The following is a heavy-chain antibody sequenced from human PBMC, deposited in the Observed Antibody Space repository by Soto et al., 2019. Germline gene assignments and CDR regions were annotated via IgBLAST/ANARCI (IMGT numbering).Heavy chain of an antibody. CDR3: ARTLDYGHMDV. V-gene: IGHV4-4*09. D-gene: IGHD3-16*01. CDR2: IYRSGST. Sequence: PSXTLSLAFTVSGDSVRNQYWSWIRRPPVRGLEWIGYIYRSGSTKYNPSLKSRLTISVDTSKNQFSLKLSSVTAADTAVYYCARTLDYGHMDVWGKGTTVTVSS. CDR1: GDSVRNQY. J-gene: IGHJ6*03.